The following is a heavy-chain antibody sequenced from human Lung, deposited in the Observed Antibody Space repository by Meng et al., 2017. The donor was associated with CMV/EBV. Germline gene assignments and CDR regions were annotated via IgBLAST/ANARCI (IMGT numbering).Heavy chain of an antibody. CDR2: IWNDGSIK. J-gene: IGHJ6*02. V-gene: IGHV3-33*06. D-gene: IGHD3-9*01. Sequence: GGSLRLXXAASGFTFSSYGMHWVRQAPGKGLEWVAVIWNDGSIKYYADSVKGRFTISRDNSKNTLYLQMYSLRAGDTAVYHCAKAQFGRYFDGRDGMDVWGQGXTVTVSS. CDR3: AKAQFGRYFDGRDGMDV. CDR1: GFTFSSYG.